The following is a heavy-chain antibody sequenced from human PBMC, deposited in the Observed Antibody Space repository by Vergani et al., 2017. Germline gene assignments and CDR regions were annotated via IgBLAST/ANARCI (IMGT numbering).Heavy chain of an antibody. D-gene: IGHD6-6*01. CDR3: AKAARPRPYYFDY. CDR2: IKSKTDGGTT. J-gene: IGHJ4*02. CDR1: GFTFSNAW. Sequence: EVQLVESGGGLVKPGGSLRLSCAASGFTFSNAWMSWVRQAPGKGLEWVGRIKSKTDGGTTDYAAPVKGRFTISRDDSKNTLYLQMNSLRAEDTAVYYCAKAARPRPYYFDYWGQGTLVTVSS. V-gene: IGHV3-15*01.